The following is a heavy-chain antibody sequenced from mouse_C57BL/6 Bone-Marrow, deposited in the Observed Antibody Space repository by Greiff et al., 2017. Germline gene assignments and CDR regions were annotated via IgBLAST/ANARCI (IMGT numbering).Heavy chain of an antibody. D-gene: IGHD1-1*01. CDR2: IYPRSGNT. Sequence: QVQLQQSGAELARPGASVKLSCKASGSTFPSCGISWVKQRTGQGLEWIGEIYPRSGNTYYNEKFKGKATLTADKSSSTAYQELRSLTSEDAEVDVGARLNYYGSSYEGNWGQGTTHTVSA. J-gene: IGHJ2*01. V-gene: IGHV1-81*01. CDR1: GSTFPSCG. CDR3: ARLNYYGSSYEGN.